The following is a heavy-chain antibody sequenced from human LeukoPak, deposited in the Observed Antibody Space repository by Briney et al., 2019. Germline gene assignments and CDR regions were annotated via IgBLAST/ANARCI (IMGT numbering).Heavy chain of an antibody. CDR2: ISWNSGSI. J-gene: IGHJ2*01. CDR3: AKGDWYFDL. V-gene: IGHV3-9*01. Sequence: PGGSLRLSCAASGFTFSSYAMHWVRQAPGKGLEWVSGISWNSGSIGYADSVKGRFTISRDNAKNSLYLQMNSLRAEDTALYYCAKGDWYFDLWGRGTLVTVSS. CDR1: GFTFSSYA.